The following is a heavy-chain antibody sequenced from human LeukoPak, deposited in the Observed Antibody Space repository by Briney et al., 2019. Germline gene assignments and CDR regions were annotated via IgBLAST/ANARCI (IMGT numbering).Heavy chain of an antibody. CDR3: SQGLLS. J-gene: IGHJ5*02. CDR2: ISYDGSKK. Sequence: GGSLRLSCAASGFIFSISDMHWVRQAPGKGLQWVAFISYDGSKKHCANSVQGRCTISRDNSKNTLSLQLNSLRPDDTAVFYCSQGLLSWGQGTLLTVAA. V-gene: IGHV3-30*02. CDR1: GFIFSISD.